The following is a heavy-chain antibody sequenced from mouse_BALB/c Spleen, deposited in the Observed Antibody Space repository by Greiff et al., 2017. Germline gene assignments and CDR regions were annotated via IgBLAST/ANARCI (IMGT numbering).Heavy chain of an antibody. CDR1: GYTFTDYA. CDR2: ISTYYGDA. J-gene: IGHJ4*01. Sequence: QVQLQQSGAELVRPGVSVKISCKGSGYTFTDYAMHWVKQSHAKSLEWIGVISTYYGDASYNQKFKGKATMTVDQSSSTAYMELARLTSEDSAIYYCARDGYDLSAMDYWGQGTSVTVSS. V-gene: IGHV1S137*01. D-gene: IGHD2-2*01. CDR3: ARDGYDLSAMDY.